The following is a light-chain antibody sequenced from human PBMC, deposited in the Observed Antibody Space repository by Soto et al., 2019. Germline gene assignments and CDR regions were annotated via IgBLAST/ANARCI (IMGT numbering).Light chain of an antibody. CDR2: PNS. CDR1: QRVGGS. V-gene: IGKV3-20*01. J-gene: IGKJ1*01. Sequence: EFVLTQSAGTLSLSPGERATLSCRSSQRVGGSLAWSHKRPAHAPSPHVYPNSNGATCIPDRCSASGSGPDFTLTIRRLEPEDFEVYYGQQYESSPRIFGPGT. CDR3: QQYESSPRI.